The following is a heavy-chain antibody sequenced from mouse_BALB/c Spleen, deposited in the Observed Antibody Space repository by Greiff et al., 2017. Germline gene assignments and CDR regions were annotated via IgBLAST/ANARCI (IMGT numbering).Heavy chain of an antibody. CDR3: ARDRVRFAY. V-gene: IGHV5-6-3*01. J-gene: IGHJ3*01. Sequence: EVQVVESGGGLVQPGGSLKLSCAASGFTFSSYGMSWVRQTPDKRLELVATINSNGGSTYYPDSVKGRFTISRDNAKNTLYLQMSSLKSEDTAMYYCARDRVRFAYWGQGTLVTVSA. CDR2: INSNGGST. CDR1: GFTFSSYG. D-gene: IGHD3-1*01.